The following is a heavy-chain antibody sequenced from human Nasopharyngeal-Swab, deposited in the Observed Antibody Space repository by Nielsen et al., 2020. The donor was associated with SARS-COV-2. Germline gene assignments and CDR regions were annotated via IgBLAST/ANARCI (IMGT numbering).Heavy chain of an antibody. J-gene: IGHJ3*02. CDR2: IIPILGIA. D-gene: IGHD3-10*01. V-gene: IGHV1-69*04. Sequence: SSVKVSCKASGGTFSGYAISWVRQAPGQGLEWMGRIIPILGIANYAQKFQGRVTITADKSTSRAYMELSSLRSEDTAVYYCARDSWFGELGNAFDIWGQGTMVTVSS. CDR1: GGTFSGYA. CDR3: ARDSWFGELGNAFDI.